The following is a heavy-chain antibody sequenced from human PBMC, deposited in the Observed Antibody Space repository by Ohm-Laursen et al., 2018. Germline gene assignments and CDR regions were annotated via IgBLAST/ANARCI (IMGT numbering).Heavy chain of an antibody. CDR1: GGSIRSGAYY. D-gene: IGHD6-13*01. Sequence: TLSLTCSVSGGSIRSGAYYWTRIRQPPGKALEWLARIDWEDDKFYSTSLKTRLTISKDTSKNQVVLTVTNMDPVDTATYYCARIRRYSSSWFYFDYWGQGTLVTVSS. CDR3: ARIRRYSSSWFYFDY. J-gene: IGHJ4*02. V-gene: IGHV2-70*16. CDR2: IDWEDDK.